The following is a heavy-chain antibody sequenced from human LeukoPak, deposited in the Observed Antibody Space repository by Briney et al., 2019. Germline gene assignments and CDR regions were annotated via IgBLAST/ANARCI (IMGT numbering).Heavy chain of an antibody. Sequence: GGSLRLSCAASGFSFGRYEMNWVRQAPGKGLEWVSYISTTGSTVYYADSVEGRFTMSRDNAKNLLYLQMNSLRAEDAAVYYCAKDFPHYYESSHGMDVWGQGTTVTVSS. D-gene: IGHD3-22*01. CDR2: ISTTGSTV. CDR3: AKDFPHYYESSHGMDV. V-gene: IGHV3-48*03. CDR1: GFSFGRYE. J-gene: IGHJ6*02.